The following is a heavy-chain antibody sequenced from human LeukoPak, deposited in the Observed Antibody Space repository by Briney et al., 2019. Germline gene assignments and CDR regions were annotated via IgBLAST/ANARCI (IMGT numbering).Heavy chain of an antibody. Sequence: ASVRVSCKASGYTFTRYYMHWVRQAPGQGLEWMGWINPNSGGTNYAQKPQGRVTMTRDTSTSTAYMELSRLRSDDTAVYYCARDGYCTNGVCYIFYYWGERTLFTASS. CDR1: GYTFTRYY. J-gene: IGHJ4*02. V-gene: IGHV1-2*02. D-gene: IGHD2-8*01. CDR3: ARDGYCTNGVCYIFYY. CDR2: INPNSGGT.